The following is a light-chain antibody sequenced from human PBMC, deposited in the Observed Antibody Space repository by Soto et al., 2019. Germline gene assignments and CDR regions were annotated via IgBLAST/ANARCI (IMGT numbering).Light chain of an antibody. CDR3: SSYTTGSTLYV. V-gene: IGLV2-14*01. CDR2: EVS. Sequence: QSALTRPASVSGSPGQSIASSCTGSSNDIGAYKYVSWYQQYPGKAPKLIIFEVSNRPSGVSNRFSGSKSGNTASLTIAGLQAEDEADYHCSSYTTGSTLYVFGGGTKVTV. J-gene: IGLJ1*01. CDR1: SNDIGAYKY.